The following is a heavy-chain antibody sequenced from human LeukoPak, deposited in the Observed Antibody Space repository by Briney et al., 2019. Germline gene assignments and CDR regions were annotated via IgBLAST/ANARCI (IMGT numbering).Heavy chain of an antibody. V-gene: IGHV3-9*01. CDR2: ISWNSGSI. CDR1: GFTFDDYA. Sequence: GGSLRLSCAASGFTFDDYAMHWVRQAPGKGLEWVSGISWNSGSIGYADFVKGRFTISRDNAKNSLYLQMNSLRAEDTALYYCAKDIGSSSWYGIDYWGQGTLVTVSS. J-gene: IGHJ4*02. D-gene: IGHD6-13*01. CDR3: AKDIGSSSWYGIDY.